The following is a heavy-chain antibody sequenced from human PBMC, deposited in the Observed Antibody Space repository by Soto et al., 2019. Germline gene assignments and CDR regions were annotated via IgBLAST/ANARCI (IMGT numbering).Heavy chain of an antibody. D-gene: IGHD2-2*01. CDR1: GGSISSSNW. CDR2: IYHSGST. V-gene: IGHV4-4*02. CDR3: ARGKDIVVVPAAPSDWFDP. J-gene: IGHJ5*02. Sequence: SETLSLTCAVSGGSISSSNWWSWVRQPPGKGLEWIGEIYHSGSTNYNPSLKSRVTISVDKSKNQFSLKLSSVTAADTAVYYCARGKDIVVVPAAPSDWFDPPGQGTRVTVSS.